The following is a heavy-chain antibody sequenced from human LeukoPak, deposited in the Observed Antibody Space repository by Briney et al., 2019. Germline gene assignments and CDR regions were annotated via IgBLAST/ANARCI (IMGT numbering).Heavy chain of an antibody. D-gene: IGHD3-22*01. J-gene: IGHJ5*02. Sequence: ASVKVSCKASGYTFTGYYMHWVRQAPGQGLEWMGWINPNSGGTNYAQKFQGRVTMTRDTSISTAYMELSRLRSGDTAVYYCALDSSGYYFWFDPWGQGTLVTVSS. V-gene: IGHV1-2*02. CDR3: ALDSSGYYFWFDP. CDR2: INPNSGGT. CDR1: GYTFTGYY.